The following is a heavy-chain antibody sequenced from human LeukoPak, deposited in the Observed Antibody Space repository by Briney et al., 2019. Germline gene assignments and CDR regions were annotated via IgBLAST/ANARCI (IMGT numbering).Heavy chain of an antibody. CDR3: ARGIAAAGTYFDY. Sequence: SETLSLTCNVSGGSISRSDYYWSWIRQPPGKGLEWIGYIYYSGSTNYNPSLKSRVTISVDTSKNQFSLKLSSVTAADTAVYYCARGIAAAGTYFDYWGQGTLVTVSS. V-gene: IGHV4-61*08. CDR2: IYYSGST. CDR1: GGSISRSDYY. D-gene: IGHD6-13*01. J-gene: IGHJ4*02.